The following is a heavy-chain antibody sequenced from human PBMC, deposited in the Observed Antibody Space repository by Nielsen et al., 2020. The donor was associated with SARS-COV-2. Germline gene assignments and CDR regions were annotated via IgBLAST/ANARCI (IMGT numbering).Heavy chain of an antibody. V-gene: IGHV3-9*01. D-gene: IGHD2-2*01. Sequence: SLKISCAASGFTFDDYAMHWVRQAPGKGLEWVSGISWNSGSIGYADSVKGRFTISRDNAKNSLYLQMNSLRAEDTALYYCAKAGWDCSSTSCYENWFDPWGQGTLVTVS. CDR1: GFTFDDYA. CDR3: AKAGWDCSSTSCYENWFDP. CDR2: ISWNSGSI. J-gene: IGHJ5*02.